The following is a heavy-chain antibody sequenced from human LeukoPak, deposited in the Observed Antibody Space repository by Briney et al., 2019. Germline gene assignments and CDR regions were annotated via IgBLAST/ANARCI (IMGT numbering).Heavy chain of an antibody. D-gene: IGHD1-26*01. J-gene: IGHJ3*02. V-gene: IGHV3-11*01. CDR2: ISSSGSTI. Sequence: GSLRLSCAASGFTFSDYYMSWIRQAPGKGLEWVSYISSSGSTIYYADSVKGRFTISRDNPKSSLYLQMNSLRAEDTAVYYCARGAHDRYSGSWDDASDIWGQGTMVTVSS. CDR3: ARGAHDRYSGSWDDASDI. CDR1: GFTFSDYY.